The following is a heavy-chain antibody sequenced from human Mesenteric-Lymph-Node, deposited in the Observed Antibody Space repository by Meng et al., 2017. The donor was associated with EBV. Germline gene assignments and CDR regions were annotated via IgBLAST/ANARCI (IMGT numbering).Heavy chain of an antibody. CDR3: ARGIADSWFDP. CDR1: GGSISTGGYY. D-gene: IGHD2-15*01. J-gene: IGHJ5*02. Sequence: QEELPGSGPGPVKPSQTLSLTCAVSGGSISTGGYYWTWIRQPPGKGLVWIAYIYYTGTTYYNPSLKSRVTISVDTSKNQFSLKLNSVTAADTAVYYCARGIADSWFDPWGQGALVTVSS. V-gene: IGHV4-30-4*01. CDR2: IYYTGTT.